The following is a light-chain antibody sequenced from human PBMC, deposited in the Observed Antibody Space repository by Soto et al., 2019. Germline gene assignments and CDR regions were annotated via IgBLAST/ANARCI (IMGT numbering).Light chain of an antibody. CDR1: QSLNNY. Sequence: DIQMTQSPSTLSASVGDRVTITCRASQSLNNYLAWYQQKPGKAPKLLIYDVSSLESGVPSRFSGSGSGTEFILTISSLQPEDFATYYCQQYDSYSWTFGQGTKVDIK. CDR2: DVS. CDR3: QQYDSYSWT. V-gene: IGKV1-5*01. J-gene: IGKJ1*01.